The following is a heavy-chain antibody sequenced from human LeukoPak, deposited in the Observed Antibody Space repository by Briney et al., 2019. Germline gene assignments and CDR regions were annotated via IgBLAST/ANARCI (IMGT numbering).Heavy chain of an antibody. D-gene: IGHD3-10*01. J-gene: IGHJ4*02. CDR3: ARDPRGSEYSHFDS. CDR1: GFSFSSSY. V-gene: IGHV3-7*01. Sequence: PGGSLRLSCVASGFSFSSSYMSWVRQAPGKGLEWVANIKQDGNEKHYVDSVKGRFTISRDNAKNSLYPQMNRLRADDTAVYYCARDPRGSEYSHFDSWGQGTLVTVSS. CDR2: IKQDGNEK.